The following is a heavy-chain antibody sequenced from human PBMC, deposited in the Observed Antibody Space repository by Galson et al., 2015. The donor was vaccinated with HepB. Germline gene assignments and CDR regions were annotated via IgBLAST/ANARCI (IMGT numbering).Heavy chain of an antibody. D-gene: IGHD3-22*01. J-gene: IGHJ3*02. CDR3: ATSGYYPGVRNAFDI. V-gene: IGHV1-46*01. CDR2: INPSGGST. CDR1: GYTFTSYY. Sequence: SVKVSCKASGYTFTSYYMHWVRQAPGQGLEWMGIINPSGGSTSYAQKFQSRVTMTRDTSTSTVYMELSSLRSEDTAVYYCATSGYYPGVRNAFDIWGQGTMVTVSS.